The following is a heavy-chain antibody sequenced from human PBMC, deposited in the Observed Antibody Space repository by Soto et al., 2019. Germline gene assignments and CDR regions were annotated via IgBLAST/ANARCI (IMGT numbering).Heavy chain of an antibody. CDR1: GFTFSSYC. CDR2: ISYYGTNK. D-gene: IGHD1-1*01. Sequence: QVQLVESGGGVGQPERSLRLSCAASGFTFSSYCMHWVRQAPGKGLEWVAVISYYGTNKYYADSVKGRFTISRDNSKNTLYLQMNSLRAEDTAVYYCAGGYGLTYFDYWGQGTLVTVSS. CDR3: AGGYGLTYFDY. V-gene: IGHV3-30*03. J-gene: IGHJ4*02.